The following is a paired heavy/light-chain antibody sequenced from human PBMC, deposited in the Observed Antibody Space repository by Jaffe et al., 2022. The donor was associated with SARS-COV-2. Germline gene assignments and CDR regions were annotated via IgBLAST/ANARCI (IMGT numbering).Light chain of an antibody. CDR1: QSLLHSNGHNY. CDR2: LGS. V-gene: IGKV2-28*01. J-gene: IGKJ4*01. CDR3: MQALQTPLT. Sequence: DIVMTQSPPSLAVTPGEPASISCTSSQSLLHSNGHNYLDWYLQKPGQSPRLLIYLGSNRASGVADRFSGSGSGTDFTLKISRVEADDVGVYYCMQALQTPLTFGGGTKVEIK.
Heavy chain of an antibody. J-gene: IGHJ6*02. CDR3: ARGWRILAGAGTTQKKGPYHGMDV. CDR2: VNHSGTT. V-gene: IGHV4-34*01. CDR1: GGSFSNYY. D-gene: IGHD6-19*01. Sequence: QVQLHQWGAGLLKTSETLSLTCAVHGGSFSNYYWTWIRQPPGKGLEWIGEVNHSGTTNSNPSLKSRVTISVATSKNQLSLKLSSVTAADTAVYYCARGWRILAGAGTTQKKGPYHGMDVWGQGTTVTVSS.